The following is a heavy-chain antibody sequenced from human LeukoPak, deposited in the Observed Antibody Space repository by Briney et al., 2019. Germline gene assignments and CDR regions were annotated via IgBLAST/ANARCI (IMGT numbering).Heavy chain of an antibody. V-gene: IGHV3-30*03. CDR2: ISYDGSNK. D-gene: IGHD6-13*01. CDR1: GFTFSSYG. CDR3: ARSNSIAAPGAEKLFDY. Sequence: GGSLRLSCAASGFTFSSYGMHWVRQAPGKGLEWVAVISYDGSNKYYADSVKGRFTISRDNSKNTLYLQMNSLRAEDTAVYYCARSNSIAAPGAEKLFDYWGQGTLVTVSS. J-gene: IGHJ4*02.